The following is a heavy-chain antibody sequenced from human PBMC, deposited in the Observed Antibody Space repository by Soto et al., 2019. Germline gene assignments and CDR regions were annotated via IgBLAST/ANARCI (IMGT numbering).Heavy chain of an antibody. CDR2: ISYDGSNK. J-gene: IGHJ4*02. V-gene: IGHV3-30-3*01. D-gene: IGHD1-26*01. CDR3: ARSPVIFHSGSRRAGDY. CDR1: GFTFSSYA. Sequence: QVQLVESGGGVVQPGRSLRLSCAASGFTFSSYAMHWVRQAPGKGLEWVAVISYDGSNKYYADSVKGRFTISRDNSKNTLYVHMNSLRAEDTAVYYCARSPVIFHSGSRRAGDYWGQGTLVTVSS.